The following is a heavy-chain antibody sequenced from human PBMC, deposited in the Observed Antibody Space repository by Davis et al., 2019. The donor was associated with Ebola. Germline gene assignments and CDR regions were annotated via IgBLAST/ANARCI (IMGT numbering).Heavy chain of an antibody. CDR2: ISGNGGST. Sequence: GGSLRLSCAASGFTFSSYAMSWVRQAPGKGLEWVSAISGNGGSTYYADSVKGRFTISRDNSKNTLFLQMNSLRTEDTAVYYCAKAFDYFDTAGPFDNWGQGTLVTVSS. CDR1: GFTFSSYA. V-gene: IGHV3-23*01. D-gene: IGHD3-22*01. CDR3: AKAFDYFDTAGPFDN. J-gene: IGHJ4*02.